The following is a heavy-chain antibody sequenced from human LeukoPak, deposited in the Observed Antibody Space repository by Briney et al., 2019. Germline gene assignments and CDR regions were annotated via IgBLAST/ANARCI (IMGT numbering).Heavy chain of an antibody. CDR3: AREANPRYSSGRPRFQH. Sequence: GASVMVSCKASGYTFTGYYMHWVRQAPGQGLEWMGWINPNSGGTNYAQKFQGRVTMTRDTSISTAYMELSRLRSDDTAVYYCAREANPRYSSGRPRFQHWGQGTLVTVSS. V-gene: IGHV1-2*02. D-gene: IGHD6-19*01. CDR1: GYTFTGYY. J-gene: IGHJ1*01. CDR2: INPNSGGT.